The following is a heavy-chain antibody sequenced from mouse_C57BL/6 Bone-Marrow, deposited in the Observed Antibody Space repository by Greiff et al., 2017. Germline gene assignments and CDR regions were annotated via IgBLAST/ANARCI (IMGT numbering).Heavy chain of an antibody. Sequence: QVQLQQSGAELARPGASVKLSCKASGYTFTSYGISWVKQRTGQGLEWIGEIYPSSGNTYYNEKFKGKATLTVDKSSSTAYMELRSLTSEDSAVYFCGLLPGCAYWGQGTLVTVSA. J-gene: IGHJ3*01. V-gene: IGHV1-81*01. CDR1: GYTFTSYG. CDR2: IYPSSGNT. CDR3: GLLPGCAY. D-gene: IGHD1-1*01.